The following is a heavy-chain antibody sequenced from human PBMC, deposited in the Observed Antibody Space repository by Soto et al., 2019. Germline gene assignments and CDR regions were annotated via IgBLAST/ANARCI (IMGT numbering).Heavy chain of an antibody. J-gene: IGHJ6*02. V-gene: IGHV1-46*01. D-gene: IGHD4-4*01. CDR3: ARVGDYMTPDYYYGMDG. CDR1: GYTFTSYY. Sequence: GASVKVSCKASGYTFTSYYMHWVRQAPGQGLEWMGIINPSGGSTSYAQKFQGRVTMTRDTSTSTVYMELSSLRSEDTAVYYCARVGDYMTPDYYYGMDGWGQGTTVTVAS. CDR2: INPSGGST.